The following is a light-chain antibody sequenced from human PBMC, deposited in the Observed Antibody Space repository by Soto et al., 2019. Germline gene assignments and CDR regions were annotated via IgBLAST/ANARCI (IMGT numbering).Light chain of an antibody. Sequence: DIQMTQSPSSLSASVGDRVTITCRASQVISNYLAWYQQKPGKIPKLLIFAASALQSGVPSRFSGSGSGTDFTLSISGLQPEDVATYYCQEYNSAPFTFGPGTKVDIK. CDR3: QEYNSAPFT. CDR2: AAS. CDR1: QVISNY. V-gene: IGKV1-27*01. J-gene: IGKJ3*01.